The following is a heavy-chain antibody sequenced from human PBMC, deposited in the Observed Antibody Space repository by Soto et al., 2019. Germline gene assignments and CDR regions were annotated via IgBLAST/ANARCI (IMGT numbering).Heavy chain of an antibody. CDR3: ARGMTTVTTFDY. CDR2: IYHSGST. CDR1: GGSISSGGYS. J-gene: IGHJ4*02. V-gene: IGHV4-30-2*01. Sequence: QLQLQESGSGLVKPSQTLSLTCAVSGGSISSGGYSCNWIRQPPGKGLEWIGYIYHSGSTYYNPSLQSRVTISVDRSKNQFSMKLSSVTAADTAVYYFARGMTTVTTFDYWGQGTLVTVSS. D-gene: IGHD4-17*01.